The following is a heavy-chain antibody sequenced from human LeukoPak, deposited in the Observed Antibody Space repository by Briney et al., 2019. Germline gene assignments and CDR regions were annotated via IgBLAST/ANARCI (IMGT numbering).Heavy chain of an antibody. J-gene: IGHJ4*02. CDR3: AIMKGIAAASLDY. D-gene: IGHD6-13*01. Sequence: GGSLRLSCAASGFTFSSYWMHWVRQAPGKGLEWVSYISSSGSTIYYADSVKGRFTISRHNSKNTLYLQMNSLRAEDTAVYYCAIMKGIAAASLDYWGQGTLVTVSS. V-gene: IGHV3-48*01. CDR2: ISSSGSTI. CDR1: GFTFSSYW.